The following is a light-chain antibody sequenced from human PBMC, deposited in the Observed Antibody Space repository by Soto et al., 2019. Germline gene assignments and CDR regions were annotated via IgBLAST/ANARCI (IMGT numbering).Light chain of an antibody. J-gene: IGKJ1*01. CDR2: AAS. V-gene: IGKV1-5*01. CDR1: QSIRSW. CDR3: QQYNSYSQT. Sequence: DIEMTQSPSILSASVGDRVTITCRASQSIRSWLAWYQQKPGKAPKLLIYAASTLQSGVPSRFRGSGSGTDFTLTISSLQPDDFATYYCQQYNSYSQTFGQGTKVDIK.